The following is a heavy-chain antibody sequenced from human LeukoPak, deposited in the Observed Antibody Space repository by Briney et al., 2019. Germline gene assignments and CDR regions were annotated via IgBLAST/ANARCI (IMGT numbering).Heavy chain of an antibody. CDR3: AKEDPRWFDP. CDR1: GFTLDDYA. V-gene: IGHV3-43*02. Sequence: RGSLRLSCAASGFTLDDYAMHWVRQAPGKGREWVSLISGDGGSTYYADSVKGRSTISRDNSKNSLYLQMNSLRTEDTALYYCAKEDPRWFDPWGQGTLVTVSS. CDR2: ISGDGGST. J-gene: IGHJ5*02.